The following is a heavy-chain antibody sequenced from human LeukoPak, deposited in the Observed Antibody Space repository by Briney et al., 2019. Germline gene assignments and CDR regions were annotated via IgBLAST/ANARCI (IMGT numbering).Heavy chain of an antibody. J-gene: IGHJ4*02. Sequence: SVTLSLTCTVSGGSISSGGYYWSWIRQHPGKGLEWIGYIYYSGSTYYNPSLKSRVTISVDTSKNQFSLKLSSVTAADTAVYYCASLNYDYVWGSYHIFDYWGQGTLVTVSS. D-gene: IGHD3-16*02. CDR3: ASLNYDYVWGSYHIFDY. V-gene: IGHV4-31*03. CDR2: IYYSGST. CDR1: GGSISSGGYY.